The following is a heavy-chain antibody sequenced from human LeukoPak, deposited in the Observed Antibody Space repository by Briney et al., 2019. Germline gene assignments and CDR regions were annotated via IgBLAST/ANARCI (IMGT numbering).Heavy chain of an antibody. J-gene: IGHJ3*02. Sequence: GGSLRLSCAASGFTFSSYAMSWVRQAPGKGRDWASAISGSGGSTYYADSVKGRFTISRDNSKNTLYLQVNSLRAEDTAVYYCAKDRGYSYGYDAFDIWGQGTMVTVSS. CDR2: ISGSGGST. CDR1: GFTFSSYA. D-gene: IGHD5-18*01. CDR3: AKDRGYSYGYDAFDI. V-gene: IGHV3-23*01.